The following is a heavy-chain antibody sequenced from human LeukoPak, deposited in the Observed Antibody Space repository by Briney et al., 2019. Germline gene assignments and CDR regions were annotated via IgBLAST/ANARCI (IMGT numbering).Heavy chain of an antibody. J-gene: IGHJ4*02. V-gene: IGHV4-39*07. Sequence: KSSETLSLTCTVSGGSISSSSYYWGWIRQPPGKGLEWIGSIYYSGSTYYNPSLKSRVTISVDTSKNQFSLKLSSVTAADTAVYYCARGRITMIVVARPFDYWGQGTLVTVSS. CDR2: IYYSGST. CDR3: ARGRITMIVVARPFDY. D-gene: IGHD3-22*01. CDR1: GGSISSSSYY.